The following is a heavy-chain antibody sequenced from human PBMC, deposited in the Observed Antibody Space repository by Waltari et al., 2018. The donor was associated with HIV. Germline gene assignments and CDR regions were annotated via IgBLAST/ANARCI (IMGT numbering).Heavy chain of an antibody. Sequence: QVQLQESGPGLVKPSETLSLPCPVSGGPLSSYYCSWIRQPAGKGLDWIGRIYSTGSTNYNPSLKSRVTMSVDTSKNQFSLRVSSVTAADTAVYYCARDRGDGDHFIDYWGQGTLVTVSS. CDR3: ARDRGDGDHFIDY. D-gene: IGHD3-10*01. V-gene: IGHV4-4*07. J-gene: IGHJ4*02. CDR2: IYSTGST. CDR1: GGPLSSYY.